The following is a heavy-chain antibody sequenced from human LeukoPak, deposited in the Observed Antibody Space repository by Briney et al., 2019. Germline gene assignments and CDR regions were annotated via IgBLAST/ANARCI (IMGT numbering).Heavy chain of an antibody. J-gene: IGHJ4*02. D-gene: IGHD5-24*01. CDR1: GGSFRGYY. Sequence: PSETLSLTCAVYGGSFRGYYWSWIRQPPGKGLDWIGEINHSGSTNYNPSLKSRVTISVDTSKNQFSLKLSSVTAADTAVYYCARRDGYNYNYWGQGTLVTVSS. CDR3: ARRDGYNYNY. CDR2: INHSGST. V-gene: IGHV4-34*01.